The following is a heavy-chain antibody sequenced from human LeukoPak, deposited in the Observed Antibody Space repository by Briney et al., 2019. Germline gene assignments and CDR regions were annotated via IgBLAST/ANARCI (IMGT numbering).Heavy chain of an antibody. D-gene: IGHD3-10*01. V-gene: IGHV3-21*01. CDR3: ARVVEVRGVIVDY. J-gene: IGHJ4*02. CDR2: ISSSSSYI. Sequence: GGSLRLSCAASGFTFSSYSMNWVRQAPGKGLEWVSSISSSSSYIYYADSVKGRFTISRDNAKNSLYLQMNSLRAEDTAVYYCARVVEVRGVIVDYWGQGTLVTVSS. CDR1: GFTFSSYS.